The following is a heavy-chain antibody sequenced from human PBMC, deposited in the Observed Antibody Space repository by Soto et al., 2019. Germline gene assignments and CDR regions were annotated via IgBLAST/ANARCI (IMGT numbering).Heavy chain of an antibody. CDR2: MNPKSGNT. V-gene: IGHV1-8*01. CDR1: GYTFTSYD. CDR3: ARGYCSGGSCYFSY. Sequence: QVQLVQSGAEVKKPGASVKVSCKASGYTFTSYDINWVRQATGQGLEWMGWMNPKSGNTGYTQKFQGRVTMTRNNYLSTAYMELTSLRSEDTAVYYCARGYCSGGSCYFSYWGQGTLVTVSS. J-gene: IGHJ4*02. D-gene: IGHD2-15*01.